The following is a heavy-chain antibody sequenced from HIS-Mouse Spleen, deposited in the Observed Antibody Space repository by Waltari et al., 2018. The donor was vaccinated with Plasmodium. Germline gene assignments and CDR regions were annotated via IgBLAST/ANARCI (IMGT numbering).Heavy chain of an antibody. CDR1: GGSISSYY. Sequence: QVQLQESGPGLVKPSETLSLTCTVSGGSISSYYWIWIRPPPGKGLEWIAYIYYCGSTNYNPSLKSRVTISVDTSKNQFSLKLSSVTAADTAVFYCARGGYSSSSYYFDYWGQGTLVTVSS. CDR3: ARGGYSSSSYYFDY. J-gene: IGHJ4*02. D-gene: IGHD6-6*01. V-gene: IGHV4-59*01. CDR2: IYYCGST.